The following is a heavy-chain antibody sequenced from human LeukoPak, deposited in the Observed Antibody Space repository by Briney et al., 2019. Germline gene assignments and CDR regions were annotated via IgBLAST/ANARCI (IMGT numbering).Heavy chain of an antibody. CDR2: ISGSGGST. V-gene: IGHV3-23*01. CDR1: GFTFSSYA. J-gene: IGHJ4*02. CDR3: AKDLGPVVPAAKGY. D-gene: IGHD2-2*01. Sequence: GGSLRLSCAASGFTFSSYAMSWVRQAPGKGLEWVSAISGSGGSTYYADSVKGRFTISRDDSKNTLYLQMNSLRAEDTAVYYCAKDLGPVVPAAKGYWGQGTLVTVSS.